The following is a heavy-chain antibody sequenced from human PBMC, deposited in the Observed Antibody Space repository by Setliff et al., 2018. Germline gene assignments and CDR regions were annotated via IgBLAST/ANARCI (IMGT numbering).Heavy chain of an antibody. Sequence: ASVKVSCKASGYNFPGYYLHWVRPAPGQGLEWMGWISPHTGNTQYAQNFQGRVTMTRDTSVTTAYMELSSLRSNDTAFYYCARRAFIETITGYCFDLWGQGTQVTVSS. V-gene: IGHV1-2*02. D-gene: IGHD1-20*01. CDR1: GYNFPGYY. J-gene: IGHJ4*02. CDR2: ISPHTGNT. CDR3: ARRAFIETITGYCFDL.